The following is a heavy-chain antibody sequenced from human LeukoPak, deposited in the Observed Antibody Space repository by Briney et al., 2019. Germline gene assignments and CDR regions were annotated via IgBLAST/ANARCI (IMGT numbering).Heavy chain of an antibody. CDR2: ISGSGGST. Sequence: PGGSLRLSCAASGFTFSSYAMSWVRQAPGKGPEWVSGISGSGGSTYYADSVRGRFTISRDNSKNTLSLQMNSLRAEGTAVYYCAKQLERRGEEFHYWGQGTLVTVSS. D-gene: IGHD1-1*01. J-gene: IGHJ4*02. V-gene: IGHV3-23*01. CDR1: GFTFSSYA. CDR3: AKQLERRGEEFHY.